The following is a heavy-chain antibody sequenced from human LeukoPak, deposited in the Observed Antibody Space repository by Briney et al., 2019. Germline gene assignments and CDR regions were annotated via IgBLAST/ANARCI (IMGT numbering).Heavy chain of an antibody. CDR2: IIHNGQH. V-gene: IGHV4-30-2*01. J-gene: IGHJ4*02. D-gene: IGHD3-10*01. CDR1: GRSISSGDYP. Sequence: SHTLSLTCAVCGRSISSGDYPWTWVRQPPARGLGWVGYIIHNGQHSYNPCLKRPVTISVDMSKMQLSLKLSAVTAAYTAVYYCARGFYGSGSQFDYWGQGTLVTVSS. CDR3: ARGFYGSGSQFDY.